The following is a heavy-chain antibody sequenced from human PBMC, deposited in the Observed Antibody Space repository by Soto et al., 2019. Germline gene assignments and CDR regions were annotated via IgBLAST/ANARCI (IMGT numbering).Heavy chain of an antibody. Sequence: SETLSLTCTVAGGYISSYYLSWIRQHPGKGLEWIGYIYYSGSTNYNPSLKSRVTISVDTSKNQFSLKLSSVTAADTAVYYCARHSNYCSGGSCYSVAFDIWGQGTMVTVSS. J-gene: IGHJ3*02. D-gene: IGHD2-15*01. CDR2: IYYSGST. CDR1: GGYISSYY. CDR3: ARHSNYCSGGSCYSVAFDI. V-gene: IGHV4-59*08.